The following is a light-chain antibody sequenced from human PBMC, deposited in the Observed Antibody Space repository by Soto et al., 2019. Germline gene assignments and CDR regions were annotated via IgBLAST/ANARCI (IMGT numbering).Light chain of an antibody. V-gene: IGLV1-44*01. Sequence: QSVLTQPHSVSGTPGQRVTISCSGSSSNIGTNTVHWFQQLPGTAPKVLIYRTNQRPSGVPDRFSGSKSANSASLTVSGLQAEDEADYYCSSYAGTDNFYVFGTGTKVTVL. CDR1: SSNIGTNT. CDR3: SSYAGTDNFYV. CDR2: RTN. J-gene: IGLJ1*01.